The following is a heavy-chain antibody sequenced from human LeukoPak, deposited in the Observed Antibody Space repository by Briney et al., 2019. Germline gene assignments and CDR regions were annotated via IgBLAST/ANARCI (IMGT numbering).Heavy chain of an antibody. J-gene: IGHJ4*02. CDR1: GFTFSSYA. D-gene: IGHD3-10*01. V-gene: IGHV3-23*01. CDR3: AKDIRYYYGSGSYSDYFDY. Sequence: PGGSLRLSCAASGFTFSSYAMSWVRQAPGKGLEWVSAISGSGGSTYYADSVKGRFTISRDNSKNTLYLQMNSLRAEDTAVYYCAKDIRYYYGSGSYSDYFDYWGQGTLVTVSS. CDR2: ISGSGGST.